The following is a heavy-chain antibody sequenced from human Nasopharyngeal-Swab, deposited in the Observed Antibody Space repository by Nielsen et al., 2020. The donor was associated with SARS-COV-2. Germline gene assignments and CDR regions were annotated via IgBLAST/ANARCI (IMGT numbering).Heavy chain of an antibody. CDR3: ARGRACIVGATDFDY. CDR2: ISSSGSTI. V-gene: IGHV3-48*03. Sequence: GESLKISCAASGFTFSSYEMNWVRQAPGKGLEWVSYISSSGSTIYYGDSVKGRFTISRDNAKKSLYLQMNSLRAEDTAVYYCARGRACIVGATDFDYWGQGTLVTVSS. CDR1: GFTFSSYE. J-gene: IGHJ4*02. D-gene: IGHD1-26*01.